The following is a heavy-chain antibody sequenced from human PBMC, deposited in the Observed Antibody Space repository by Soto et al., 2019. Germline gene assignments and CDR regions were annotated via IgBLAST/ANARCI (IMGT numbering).Heavy chain of an antibody. CDR2: MSYDGNSK. Sequence: GGSLRLSCAASGFTFSSYSMHWVRQAPGKGLEWVAAMSYDGNSKYFADSVKGRFTISRDNSKNTLSLQMNSLGAEDSAVYYCARGRTVRDHDDFDLWGQGTLVTVSS. J-gene: IGHJ4*02. D-gene: IGHD2-21*01. CDR3: ARGRTVRDHDDFDL. CDR1: GFTFSSYS. V-gene: IGHV3-30-3*01.